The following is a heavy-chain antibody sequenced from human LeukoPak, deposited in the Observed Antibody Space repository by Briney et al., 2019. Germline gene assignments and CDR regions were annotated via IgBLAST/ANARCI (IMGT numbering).Heavy chain of an antibody. CDR2: FYYSGST. CDR3: ARHEGVSGYYPLDY. Sequence: SETLSLTCTVSGGSISSNYWTWMRQPPGKGLEWIGYFYYSGSTTYNPSLKSRVTISVDTSKNQFSLKLSSVTAADTAIYYCARHEGVSGYYPLDYWGQGTQVTVSS. V-gene: IGHV4-59*08. D-gene: IGHD3-22*01. CDR1: GGSISSNY. J-gene: IGHJ4*02.